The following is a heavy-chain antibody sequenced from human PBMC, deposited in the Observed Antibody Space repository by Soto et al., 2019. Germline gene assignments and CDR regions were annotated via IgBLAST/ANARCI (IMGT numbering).Heavy chain of an antibody. J-gene: IGHJ3*02. Sequence: EVQLVESGGGLVQPGRSLRLSCAASGFTFDDYAMHWVRQAPGKGLEWVSGISWNSGSIGYADSVKGRFTISRDNAKNSLYLQMDSLRAEDTALYCCAKDMDAMVRGVCGGAFDIWGQGTMVTVSS. V-gene: IGHV3-9*01. CDR2: ISWNSGSI. D-gene: IGHD3-10*01. CDR3: AKDMDAMVRGVCGGAFDI. CDR1: GFTFDDYA.